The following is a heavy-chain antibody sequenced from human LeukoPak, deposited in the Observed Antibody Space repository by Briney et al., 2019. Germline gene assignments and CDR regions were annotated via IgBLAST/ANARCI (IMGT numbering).Heavy chain of an antibody. J-gene: IGHJ3*02. CDR3: ARDRQGTPGTFDI. CDR1: GFTFTSYG. CDR2: IWYDGSQK. V-gene: IGHV3-33*01. D-gene: IGHD1-1*01. Sequence: PGRSLRLSCAVSGFTFTSYGMHWVRQGPGKGLEWVAGIWYDGSQKYYADSVKGRFTISRDNSKNTLYLQMNSLRAEDMAVYYCARDRQGTPGTFDIWGQGTTVTVSP.